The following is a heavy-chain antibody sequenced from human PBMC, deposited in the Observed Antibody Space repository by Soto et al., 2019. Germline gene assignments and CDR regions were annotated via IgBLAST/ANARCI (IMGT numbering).Heavy chain of an antibody. CDR1: GDSVSNGGYY. CDR2: LHDSGST. Sequence: QVRLQESGPGLVKPSQTLSLTCTVSGDSVSNGGYYWGWIRQDSGMGLEWIGSLHDSGSTFYSPSLKSRLSISVDTSKNQFSLRLSSVTAADTALYYCVREGLPRAFDYWGQGLLVTVSS. V-gene: IGHV4-31*03. D-gene: IGHD2-15*01. J-gene: IGHJ4*02. CDR3: VREGLPRAFDY.